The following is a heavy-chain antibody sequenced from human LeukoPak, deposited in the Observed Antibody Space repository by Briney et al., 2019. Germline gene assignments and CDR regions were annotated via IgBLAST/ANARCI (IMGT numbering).Heavy chain of an antibody. CDR1: GFTFENHA. CDR2: ISWNSGGI. J-gene: IGHJ4*02. CDR3: ARGPYKYVISANPDY. V-gene: IGHV3-9*01. D-gene: IGHD1-1*01. Sequence: GGSLRLSCAASGFTFENHAMHWVRQVPGKGLEWVSGISWNSGGIGYADSVKGRFAISRDNARNSLFLQMNSLRAEDTAVYYCARGPYKYVISANPDYWGQGTLVTVSS.